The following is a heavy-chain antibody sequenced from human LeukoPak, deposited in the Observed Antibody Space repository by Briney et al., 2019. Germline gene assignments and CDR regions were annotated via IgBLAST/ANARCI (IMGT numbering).Heavy chain of an antibody. V-gene: IGHV3-30*04. CDR2: ISYDGSNK. J-gene: IGHJ4*02. CDR3: ARDFGNKDIVVVVAARDFSGYFDY. D-gene: IGHD2-15*01. Sequence: GGSLRLSCAASGFTFSSYAMHWVRQAPGKGLEWVAVISYDGSNKYYADSVKGRFTISRDNSKNTLYLQMNSLRAEDTAVYYCARDFGNKDIVVVVAARDFSGYFDYWGQGTLVTVSS. CDR1: GFTFSSYA.